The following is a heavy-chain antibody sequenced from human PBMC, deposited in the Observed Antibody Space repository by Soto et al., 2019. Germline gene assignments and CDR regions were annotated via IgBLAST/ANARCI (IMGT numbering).Heavy chain of an antibody. CDR1: GDTFTIFA. J-gene: IGHJ4*02. CDR3: ARARASGYDPGDY. D-gene: IGHD5-12*01. V-gene: IGHV1-69*12. Sequence: QVQLVQSGAEVKKPGSSVKVSCKASGDTFTIFAISWVRQAPGQGLEWMGVIIPTIGTTNYAQRFQGRITITGDESTGTAYMELSSLKSEDTALYYCARARASGYDPGDYWGQGTLVTVSS. CDR2: IIPTIGTT.